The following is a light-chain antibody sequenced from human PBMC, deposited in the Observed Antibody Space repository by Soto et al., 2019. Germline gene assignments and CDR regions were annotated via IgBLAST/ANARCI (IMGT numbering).Light chain of an antibody. CDR1: QSVSSSF. J-gene: IGKJ5*01. Sequence: IVWTQSPATMSWSPGERATLSCRASQSVSSSFLAWYQQKPGQAPRLLIYGASSRATGIPDRFSGTGSETDFTLTISRLEPEDFAVYYCQQYDNSPITFGQGTRLEIK. CDR3: QQYDNSPIT. V-gene: IGKV3-20*01. CDR2: GAS.